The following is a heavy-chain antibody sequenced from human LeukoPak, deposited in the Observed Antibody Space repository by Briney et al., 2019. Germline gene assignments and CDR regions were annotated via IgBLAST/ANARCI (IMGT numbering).Heavy chain of an antibody. CDR2: INPSGGST. J-gene: IGHJ6*02. Sequence: ASVKVSCKASGYTFTGYYMHWVRQAPGQGLEWMGIINPSGGSTSYAQKFQGRVTMTRDTSTSTVYMELSSLRSEDTAVYYCARDLYDSSGYPAYYYGMDVWGQGTTVTVSS. V-gene: IGHV1-46*01. CDR3: ARDLYDSSGYPAYYYGMDV. D-gene: IGHD3-22*01. CDR1: GYTFTGYY.